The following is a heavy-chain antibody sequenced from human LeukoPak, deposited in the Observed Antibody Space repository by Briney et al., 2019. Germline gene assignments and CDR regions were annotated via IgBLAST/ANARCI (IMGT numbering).Heavy chain of an antibody. CDR2: MLTSGNI. Sequence: SETLSLTCTVSGGFITSYHLRWVRQAAGKGLEWIGRMLTSGNIEYNLSLRSRVTISQDTPRNSVSLNLSSVTAADTAVYYCTTDQLTSPLAVWGEGATVTVSS. V-gene: IGHV4-4*07. D-gene: IGHD3-16*01. CDR1: GGFITSYH. J-gene: IGHJ6*01. CDR3: TTDQLTSPLAV.